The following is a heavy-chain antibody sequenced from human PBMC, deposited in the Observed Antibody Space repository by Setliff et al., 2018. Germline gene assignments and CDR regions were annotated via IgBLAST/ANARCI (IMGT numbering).Heavy chain of an antibody. CDR1: GDSMNSGVYY. D-gene: IGHD1-1*01. V-gene: IGHV4-39*01. CDR2: FYSGGTT. Sequence: PSETLSLTCKVSGDSMNSGVYYWAWIRQPPGKGLEWIGRFYSGGTTYYNSSLKSRVTISVDTSKSQFSLRLNSVTAADTAVYYCARTGTYRYFDYWGRGTLVTVSS. J-gene: IGHJ4*02. CDR3: ARTGTYRYFDY.